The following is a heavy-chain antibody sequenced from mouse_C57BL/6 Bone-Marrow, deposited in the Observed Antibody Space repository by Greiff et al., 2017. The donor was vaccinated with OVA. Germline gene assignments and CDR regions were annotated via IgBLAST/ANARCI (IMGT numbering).Heavy chain of an antibody. J-gene: IGHJ3*01. Sequence: VHLVESGAELARPGASVKLSCKASGYTFTSYGISWVKQRTGQGLEWIGEIYPRSGNTYYNEKFKGKATLTADKSSSTAYMELRSLPSEDSAVYFCARCCFFAYWGQGTLVTVSA. CDR1: GYTFTSYG. CDR3: ARCCFFAY. V-gene: IGHV1-81*01. D-gene: IGHD3-3*01. CDR2: IYPRSGNT.